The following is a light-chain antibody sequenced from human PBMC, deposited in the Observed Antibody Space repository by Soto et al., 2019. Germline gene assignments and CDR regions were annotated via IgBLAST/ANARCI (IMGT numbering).Light chain of an antibody. J-gene: IGLJ1*01. CDR1: SSNIGATYD. V-gene: IGLV1-40*01. CDR3: QSYDSSLSAHYV. Sequence: QSVLTQPPSVSGAPGQRVTNSCTGSSSNIGATYDVQWYQQLPGTAPKLLIYGNSNRPSGVPDRFSGSKSGTSASLAITGLQADDEADYYCQSYDSSLSAHYVFGTGTKVTV. CDR2: GNS.